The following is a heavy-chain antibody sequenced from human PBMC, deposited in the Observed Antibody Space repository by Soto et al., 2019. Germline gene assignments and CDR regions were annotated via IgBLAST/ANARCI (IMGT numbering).Heavy chain of an antibody. D-gene: IGHD2-2*01. CDR2: IYHSGST. CDR3: ARGHRGYCSSTSCYPVGFDP. CDR1: GGSISYSGDS. Sequence: TLALTCAVSGGSISYSGDSWSWIREPPGEVLGWIGYIYHSGSTYYNPSLKSRVTISVDRSKNQFSMKLSSVTAADTAVYYCARGHRGYCSSTSCYPVGFDPWGQGTLVTVSS. V-gene: IGHV4-30-2*01. J-gene: IGHJ5*02.